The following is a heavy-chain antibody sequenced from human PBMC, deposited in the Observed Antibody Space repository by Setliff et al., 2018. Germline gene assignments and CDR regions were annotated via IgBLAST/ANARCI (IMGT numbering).Heavy chain of an antibody. CDR1: GYIFTNYY. D-gene: IGHD6-19*01. J-gene: IGHJ3*02. V-gene: IGHV1-2*02. Sequence: ASVKVSCKTSGYIFTNYYIHWVRQAPGQGLEWMGWINANTGGTREVQKFQGRVTMTRDTSIDTAYMEVNRLTYDDTAVYYRARVGGYASAWHGIEAFDIWGQGTKVTVSS. CDR3: ARVGGYASAWHGIEAFDI. CDR2: INANTGGT.